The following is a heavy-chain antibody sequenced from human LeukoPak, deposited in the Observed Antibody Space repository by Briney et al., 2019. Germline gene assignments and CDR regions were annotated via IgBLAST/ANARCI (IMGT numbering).Heavy chain of an antibody. CDR2: IWYDGSKT. V-gene: IGHV3-33*01. Sequence: GGSLRLSCAASGCAFSTYGMHWVRQAPGKGLEWVAYIWYDGSKTYYADSVKGRFTISRDDPENTLYLQVNSLRAEDTALYYCARQAYSSGRYFPFDYWGQGTLVTVSS. D-gene: IGHD3-22*01. CDR3: ARQAYSSGRYFPFDY. CDR1: GCAFSTYG. J-gene: IGHJ4*02.